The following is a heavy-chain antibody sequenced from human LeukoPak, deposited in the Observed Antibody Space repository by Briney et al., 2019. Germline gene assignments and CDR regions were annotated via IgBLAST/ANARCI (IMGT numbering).Heavy chain of an antibody. CDR1: GFTFSSYG. J-gene: IGHJ4*02. CDR2: ISYDGSNK. V-gene: IGHV3-30*18. CDR3: AKWGDYDILTGYYVPDY. Sequence: GRSLRLSCAASGFTFSSYGMHWVRQAPGKGLEWVAVISYDGSNKYYADSVKGRFTISRDNSKNTLYLQVNSLRAEDTAVYYCAKWGDYDILTGYYVPDYWGQGTLVTVSS. D-gene: IGHD3-9*01.